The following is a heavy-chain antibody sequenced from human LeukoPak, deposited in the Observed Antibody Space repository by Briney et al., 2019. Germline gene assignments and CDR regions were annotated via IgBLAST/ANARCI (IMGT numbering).Heavy chain of an antibody. V-gene: IGHV4-39*07. CDR2: IYYSGST. CDR3: ARDASESYGDYYYGMDV. J-gene: IGHJ6*02. CDR1: GGSISSSSYY. Sequence: SETLSLTCTVSGGSISSSSYYWGWIRQPPGKGLEWIGSIYYSGSTYYNPSLKSRVTISVDTSKNQFSLKLSSVTAADTAVYYCARDASESYGDYYYGMDVWGQGTTVTVSS. D-gene: IGHD4-17*01.